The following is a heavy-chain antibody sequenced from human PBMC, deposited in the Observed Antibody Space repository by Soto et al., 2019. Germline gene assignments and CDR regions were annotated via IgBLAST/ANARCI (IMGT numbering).Heavy chain of an antibody. Sequence: SETLSLTCTVSGGSISSGGYYWSWIRQHPGKGLEWIGYIYYSGSTYYNPSLRSRVTISVDTSKNQFSLKLSSVTAADTAVYYCARTSYDSSGTAADPWGQGTLVTVSS. CDR1: GGSISSGGYY. V-gene: IGHV4-31*03. D-gene: IGHD3-22*01. J-gene: IGHJ5*02. CDR2: IYYSGST. CDR3: ARTSYDSSGTAADP.